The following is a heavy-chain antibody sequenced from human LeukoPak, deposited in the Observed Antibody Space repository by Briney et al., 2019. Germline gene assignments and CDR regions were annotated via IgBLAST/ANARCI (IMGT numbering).Heavy chain of an antibody. Sequence: GASVKVSCKASGYTFTSYGISWVRLAPGQGLEWMGWTSANTGNTKYAQNLQGRVTMTTDTSTSTAYMELTSLRSDDTAVYYCARGIWWPHSGLDYWGQGTLVTVSS. CDR2: TSANTGNT. J-gene: IGHJ4*02. D-gene: IGHD5-12*01. V-gene: IGHV1-18*01. CDR1: GYTFTSYG. CDR3: ARGIWWPHSGLDY.